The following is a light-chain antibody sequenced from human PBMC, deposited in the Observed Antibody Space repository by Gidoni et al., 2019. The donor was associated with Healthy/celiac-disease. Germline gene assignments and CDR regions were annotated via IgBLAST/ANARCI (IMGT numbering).Light chain of an antibody. CDR1: QSISSY. J-gene: IGKJ4*01. CDR2: AAS. V-gene: IGKV1-39*01. CDR3: QQSYSTLRT. Sequence: DIQMTQSPSSLSASVGDRVTITCRASQSISSYLNWYQQKPGKAPKLLIYAASSLQRGVPSRFSGSGSGTDFTLTISSLQPEDFATYYCQQSYSTLRTFGGGTKVEIK.